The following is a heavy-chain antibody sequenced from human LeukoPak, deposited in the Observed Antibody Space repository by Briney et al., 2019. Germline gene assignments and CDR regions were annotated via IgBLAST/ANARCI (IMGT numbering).Heavy chain of an antibody. V-gene: IGHV1-69*01. J-gene: IGHJ4*02. CDR2: IIPIFGTA. CDR3: GMGSSAEFDY. Sequence: GSSVKVSCKASGGTFISYAISWVRQAPGQGLEWMGGIIPIFGTANYAQKFQGRVTITADESTSTAYMELSSLRSEDTAVYYCGMGSSAEFDYWGQGTLVTVSS. CDR1: GGTFISYA. D-gene: IGHD6-6*01.